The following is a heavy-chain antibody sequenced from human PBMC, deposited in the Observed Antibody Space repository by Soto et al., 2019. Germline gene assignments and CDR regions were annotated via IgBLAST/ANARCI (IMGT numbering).Heavy chain of an antibody. CDR1: GYTFTSYA. CDR3: ARGGIFDSSGYYYFSAFDI. D-gene: IGHD3-22*01. CDR2: INAGNGNT. J-gene: IGHJ3*02. V-gene: IGHV1-3*05. Sequence: QVQLVQSGAEEKKPEASVKVSCKASGYTFTSYAMHWVRQAPGQRLEWMGWINAGNGNTKYSQKFQGRVTITRDTSASTAYMELSSLRSEDTAVYYCARGGIFDSSGYYYFSAFDIWGQGTMVTVSS.